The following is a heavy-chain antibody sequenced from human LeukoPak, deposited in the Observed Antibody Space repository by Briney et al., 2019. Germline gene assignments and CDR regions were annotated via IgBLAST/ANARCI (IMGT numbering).Heavy chain of an antibody. V-gene: IGHV5-51*01. Sequence: GESLKISCKGSGYSFKYWIGWVRQMPGKGLEWMGIIYSGDSQTKYSPSCQGRVTISIDNSITTAYLQWSSLEASDTAMYYCASARHGDFVWDYWGQGTLVTVSS. D-gene: IGHD4-17*01. J-gene: IGHJ4*02. CDR1: GYSFKYW. CDR3: ASARHGDFVWDY. CDR2: IYSGDSQT.